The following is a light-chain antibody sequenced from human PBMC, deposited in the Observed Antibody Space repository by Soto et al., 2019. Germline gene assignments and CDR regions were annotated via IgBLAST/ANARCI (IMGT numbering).Light chain of an antibody. V-gene: IGLV2-8*01. CDR2: EVF. Sequence: QSVLTQPPSASGSPGQSGTISCTGTSNDIGAYNYVSWYQQHPGKAPKLLIYEVFRRPSGVPDRFSGSRSGNTASLTVSGLQPEDEADYYCSSYAGRETGVFGTGTKLTVL. CDR1: SNDIGAYNY. CDR3: SSYAGRETGV. J-gene: IGLJ1*01.